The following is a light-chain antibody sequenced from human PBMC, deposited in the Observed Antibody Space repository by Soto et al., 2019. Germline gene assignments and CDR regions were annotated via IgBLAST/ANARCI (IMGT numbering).Light chain of an antibody. CDR3: HQRYKWRT. Sequence: DIVLTQSPATLSLTPGERATLSCRASQSVSNFLAWYQQKPGQAPRLLIYDASNRATGIPARFSGSGFGTDFTLTISSLEPEDFAVYYCHQRYKWRTFGQGTKVEIK. CDR2: DAS. J-gene: IGKJ1*01. V-gene: IGKV3-11*01. CDR1: QSVSNF.